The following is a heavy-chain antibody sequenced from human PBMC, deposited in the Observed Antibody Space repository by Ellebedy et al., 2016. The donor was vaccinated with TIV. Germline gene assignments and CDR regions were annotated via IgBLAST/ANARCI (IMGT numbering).Heavy chain of an antibody. V-gene: IGHV3-23*01. Sequence: GESLKISXAVSGFNFKKYVLSWVRQAPGKGLEWVSTITESDERTDYADSARGRFTISRDNSKSTLYLDMNSLRGDDTAVYYCATDSSDWPYWGQGTLVTVSS. D-gene: IGHD6-25*01. CDR2: ITESDERT. CDR1: GFNFKKYV. J-gene: IGHJ4*02. CDR3: ATDSSDWPY.